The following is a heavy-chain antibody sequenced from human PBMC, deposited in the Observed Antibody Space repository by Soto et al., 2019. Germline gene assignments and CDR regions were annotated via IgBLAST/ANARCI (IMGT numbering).Heavy chain of an antibody. Sequence: ASVKVSCKASGYTFTSYGISWVRQAPGQGLEWMGWISAYNGNTNYAQKLQGRVTMTTDTSTSTAYMELRSLRSDDTAVYYCARDPDLADYYYYMEVWGKGTTVTVS. CDR2: ISAYNGNT. CDR1: GYTFTSYG. V-gene: IGHV1-18*01. CDR3: ARDPDLADYYYYMEV. D-gene: IGHD2-21*01. J-gene: IGHJ6*03.